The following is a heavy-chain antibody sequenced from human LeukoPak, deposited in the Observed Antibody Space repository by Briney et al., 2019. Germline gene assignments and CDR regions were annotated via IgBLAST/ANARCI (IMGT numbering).Heavy chain of an antibody. CDR3: ASATVTNYYYYYGMDV. V-gene: IGHV1-69*13. Sequence: SVKVSCKASGGTFSSYAISWVRQAPGQGLEWTGGIIPIFGTANYAQKFQGRVTITADESTSTAYMELSSLRSEDTAVYYCASATVTNYYYYYGMDVWGKGTTVTVSS. J-gene: IGHJ6*04. D-gene: IGHD4-17*01. CDR1: GGTFSSYA. CDR2: IIPIFGTA.